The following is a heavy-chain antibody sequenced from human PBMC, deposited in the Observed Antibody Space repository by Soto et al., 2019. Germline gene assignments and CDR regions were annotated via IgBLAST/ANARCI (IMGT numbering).Heavy chain of an antibody. CDR3: ARGEAIGDDP. CDR2: IREDGGEK. CDR1: GLTFSSYW. Sequence: EEQLVESGGGLVQPGGSLRLSCAASGLTFSSYWMTWVRQAPGKGLEWVANIREDGGEKNYVDSVKGRFTISRDNAKKSLYLQMNSLRVQDTAVYYSARGEAIGDDPWCQGTLVTVSS. J-gene: IGHJ5*02. V-gene: IGHV3-7*01. D-gene: IGHD3-10*01.